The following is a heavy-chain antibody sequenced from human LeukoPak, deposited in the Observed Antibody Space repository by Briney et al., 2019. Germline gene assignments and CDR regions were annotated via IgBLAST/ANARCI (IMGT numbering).Heavy chain of an antibody. CDR1: GFTFSSYGMN. CDR3: ARHRQSTNWFDP. CDR2: IYYSGST. D-gene: IGHD2/OR15-2a*01. V-gene: IGHV4-39*01. Sequence: GSLRLSCAASGFTFSSYGMNWVRQPPGKGLEWIGSIYYSGSTYYNSSLKSRVTISVDTSKNQFSLKLSSVTAADTAVYYCARHRQSTNWFDPWGQGTLVTVSS. J-gene: IGHJ5*02.